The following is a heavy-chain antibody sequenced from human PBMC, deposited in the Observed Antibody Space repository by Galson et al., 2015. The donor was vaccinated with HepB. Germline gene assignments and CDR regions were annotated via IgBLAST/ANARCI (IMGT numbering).Heavy chain of an antibody. Sequence: SLRLSCAASGFPFSSSAMSWVRQAPGKGLEWVSAISGSGGSTYYADSGKGRFTISRYNSKNTLYLQMNSLRAEDKVVYFCAKESANLYFLDYWGQGTLVTVSS. D-gene: IGHD2/OR15-2a*01. CDR2: ISGSGGST. V-gene: IGHV3-23*01. J-gene: IGHJ4*02. CDR3: AKESANLYFLDY. CDR1: GFPFSSSA.